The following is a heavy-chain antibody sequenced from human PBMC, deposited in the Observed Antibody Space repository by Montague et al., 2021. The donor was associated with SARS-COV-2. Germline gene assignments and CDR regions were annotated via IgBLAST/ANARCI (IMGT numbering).Heavy chain of an antibody. CDR3: ARGMNFGDYPIDS. V-gene: IGHV4-39*07. D-gene: IGHD4-17*01. Sequence: SETLSLTCTVSGDSISSNTYYWGWIRQPPGKGLEWIGNIFYSKTTYYNPSLKSRVTISVDTSKNQYSLTLRFVTAADTALYYCARGMNFGDYPIDSWGQGTLATVSS. CDR2: IFYSKTT. CDR1: GDSISSNTYY. J-gene: IGHJ4*02.